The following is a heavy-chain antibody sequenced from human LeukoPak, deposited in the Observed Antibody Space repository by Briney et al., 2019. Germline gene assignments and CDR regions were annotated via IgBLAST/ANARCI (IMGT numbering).Heavy chain of an antibody. V-gene: IGHV3-21*01. D-gene: IGHD3-9*01. CDR2: IRSSSNCV. J-gene: IGHJ4*02. Sequence: GGSLTLSCAAYGFTFSGFDMNWDSQAPGKGREWDSSIRSSSNCVDYADSVKVRFSISRDNSKNSLYLQMNSLRADDTAVYYCARDDVLAGYSPCLDYWGQGTLVTVSS. CDR1: GFTFSGFD. CDR3: ARDDVLAGYSPCLDY.